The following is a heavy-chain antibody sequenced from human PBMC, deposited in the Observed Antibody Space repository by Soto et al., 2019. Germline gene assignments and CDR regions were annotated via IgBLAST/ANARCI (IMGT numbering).Heavy chain of an antibody. CDR1: GGSISSTSSY. J-gene: IGHJ4*02. V-gene: IGHV4-39*01. CDR2: ISYSGNT. Sequence: SETLSLTCSVSGGSISSTSSYWGWIRQPPGKGLEWIGTISYSGNTSYSPSLKSRVTISVDTSKNQFSLKLTSVTVADTAVFYCARYRSNWFPLDYWGQGILVTVSS. CDR3: ARYRSNWFPLDY. D-gene: IGHD6-13*01.